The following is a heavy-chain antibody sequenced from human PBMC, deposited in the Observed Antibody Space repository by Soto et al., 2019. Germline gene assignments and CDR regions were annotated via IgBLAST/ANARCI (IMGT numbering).Heavy chain of an antibody. CDR2: IWYDGSNK. D-gene: IGHD6-19*01. CDR1: GFTFSSYG. V-gene: IGHV3-33*01. CDR3: ARAGYSSGSNPPFDY. Sequence: GGSLRLSCAASGFTFSSYGMHWVRQAPGKGLEWVAVIWYDGSNKYYADSVKGRFTISRDNSKNTLYLQMNSLRAEDTAVYYCARAGYSSGSNPPFDYWGQGTLVTVSS. J-gene: IGHJ4*02.